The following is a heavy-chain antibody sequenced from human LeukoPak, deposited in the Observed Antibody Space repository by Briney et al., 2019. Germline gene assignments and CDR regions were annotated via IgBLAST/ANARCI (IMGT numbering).Heavy chain of an antibody. Sequence: GGSLRLSCAASGFTFSTSWMTWVRQAPGKGLEWVANIKRDGSTKNYVDSVKGRFTISRDNAKNSLYLQMNSLRAEDTAVYYCATYSSLNRREFQYWGQGTLLTVSS. CDR2: IKRDGSTK. CDR3: ATYSSLNRREFQY. CDR1: GFTFSTSW. V-gene: IGHV3-7*01. D-gene: IGHD3-22*01. J-gene: IGHJ1*01.